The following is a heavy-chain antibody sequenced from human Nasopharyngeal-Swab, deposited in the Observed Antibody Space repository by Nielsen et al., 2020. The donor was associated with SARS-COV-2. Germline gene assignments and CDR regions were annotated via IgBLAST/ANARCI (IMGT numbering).Heavy chain of an antibody. J-gene: IGHJ6*03. Sequence: GESLKISCAASGFTLSTYWIHWVRQAPGKGLVWVSRINRDGSSTSYADSVKGRFTISRENAKNTLYLQMNSLRVEDTAVYYCARDRGFDGYYYMDVWGKGTTVTVSS. V-gene: IGHV3-74*01. CDR3: ARDRGFDGYYYMDV. D-gene: IGHD3-10*01. CDR2: INRDGSST. CDR1: GFTLSTYW.